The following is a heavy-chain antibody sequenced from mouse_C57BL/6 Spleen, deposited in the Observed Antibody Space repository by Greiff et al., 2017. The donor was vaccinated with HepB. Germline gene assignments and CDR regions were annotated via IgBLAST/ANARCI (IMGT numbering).Heavy chain of an antibody. V-gene: IGHV1-72*01. CDR2: IDPNSGGT. D-gene: IGHD1-1*01. CDR3: ARRSYGSSFYWYFDV. Sequence: VQLQQPGAELVKPGASVKLSCKASGYTFTSYWMHWVKQRPGRGLEWIGRIDPNSGGTKYNEKFKSKATLTVDKPSSTASMQLSSLTSEDSAVYYCARRSYGSSFYWYFDVWGTGTTVTVSS. CDR1: GYTFTSYW. J-gene: IGHJ1*03.